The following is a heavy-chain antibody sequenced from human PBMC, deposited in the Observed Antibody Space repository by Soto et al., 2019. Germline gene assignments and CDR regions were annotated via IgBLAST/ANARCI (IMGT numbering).Heavy chain of an antibody. Sequence: GALRLSCAASGFTFSSYSMNWVRQAPGKGLGWVSSISSSSSYIYYADSVKGRFTISRDNSKNTLYLQMNSLRAEDTAVYYCAKEKISTSCCNWFDPWGQGTLVTVSS. V-gene: IGHV3-21*04. CDR1: GFTFSSYS. D-gene: IGHD2-2*01. CDR2: ISSSSSYI. J-gene: IGHJ5*02. CDR3: AKEKISTSCCNWFDP.